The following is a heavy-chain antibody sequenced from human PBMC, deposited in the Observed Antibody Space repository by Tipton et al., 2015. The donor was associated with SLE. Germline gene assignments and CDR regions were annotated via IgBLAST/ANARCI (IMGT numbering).Heavy chain of an antibody. CDR3: ARSERYYYGSGHFDVFDI. CDR1: GGSISSYY. CDR2: IYYRGST. D-gene: IGHD3-10*01. Sequence: TLSLTCTVSGGSISSYYWSWIRQPQGKGLEWIGYIYYRGSTNYNPSLKSRVTISVDTSKNQFSLKLSSVTAADTAVYYCARSERYYYGSGHFDVFDIWGQGTMVTVSS. J-gene: IGHJ3*02. V-gene: IGHV4-59*01.